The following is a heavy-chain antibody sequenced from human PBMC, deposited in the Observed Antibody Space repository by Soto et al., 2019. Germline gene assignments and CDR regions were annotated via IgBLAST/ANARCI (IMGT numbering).Heavy chain of an antibody. Sequence: LRLSCAASGFTFTRYSMNWVRQAPGKGLEWVSSISSTTNYIYYGDSMKGRFTIPRDNAKNSLYLEMNSLRAEDTAVYYCARESEDLTSNFDYWGQGTLVTVSS. CDR1: GFTFTRYS. J-gene: IGHJ4*02. V-gene: IGHV3-21*06. CDR2: ISSTTNYI. CDR3: ARESEDLTSNFDY.